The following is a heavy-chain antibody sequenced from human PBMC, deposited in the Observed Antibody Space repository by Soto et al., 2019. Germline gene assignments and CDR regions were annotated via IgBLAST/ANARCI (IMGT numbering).Heavy chain of an antibody. CDR2: IYYSEST. CDR1: GDAVSSTKYY. Sequence: SETLSLTCTVSGDAVSSTKYYWSWIRQPPGKGLEWIGYIYYSESTNYNPSLKSRVTLSVDTSKNQFSLQLTSVTAADKAVYFCARDYRGIEYAGNFYYFGLDVWGQGTTVTVSS. V-gene: IGHV4-61*01. CDR3: ARDYRGIEYAGNFYYFGLDV. J-gene: IGHJ6*02. D-gene: IGHD1-26*01.